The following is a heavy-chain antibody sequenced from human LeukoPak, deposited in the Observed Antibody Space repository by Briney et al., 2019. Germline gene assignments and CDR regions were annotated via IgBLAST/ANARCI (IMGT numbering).Heavy chain of an antibody. CDR1: RFTFSNHY. V-gene: IGHV3-7*01. D-gene: IGHD1-26*01. CDR2: IKEDGSEK. Sequence: PGGSLKLSCVASRFTFSNHYMSWVRQAPGKGLEWVANIKEDGSEKHYVDSVKGRFTISRDNAKNSLYLQMNSLRAEDTAVYYCERKELGGQGTLVTVS. CDR3: ERKEL. J-gene: IGHJ1*01.